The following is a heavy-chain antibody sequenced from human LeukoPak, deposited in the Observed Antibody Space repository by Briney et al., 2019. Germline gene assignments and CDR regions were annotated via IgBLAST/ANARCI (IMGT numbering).Heavy chain of an antibody. J-gene: IGHJ4*02. CDR3: ANFVDTSMGGNDY. Sequence: GGSLRLSCAASGFTSSSHAMSWVRQAPGKGLEWVSAINSDSYYTYYADSVQGRFTISRDNSKNTLYLQMNSLRAEDTALYYCANFVDTSMGGNDYWGQGTLVTVSS. CDR2: INSDSYYT. V-gene: IGHV3-23*05. CDR1: GFTSSSHA. D-gene: IGHD5-18*01.